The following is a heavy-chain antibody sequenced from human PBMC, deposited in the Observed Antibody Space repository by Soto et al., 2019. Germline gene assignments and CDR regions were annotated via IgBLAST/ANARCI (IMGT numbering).Heavy chain of an antibody. Sequence: SETLSLTCAVYGGSFSGYYWSWIRQPPGKGLEWIGEINHSGSTNYNPSLKSRVTISVDTSKNQFSLKLSSVTAADTAVYYCARFKYGGYDCFDYWGQGTLVTVSS. CDR1: GGSFSGYY. J-gene: IGHJ4*02. CDR3: ARFKYGGYDCFDY. CDR2: INHSGST. D-gene: IGHD5-12*01. V-gene: IGHV4-34*01.